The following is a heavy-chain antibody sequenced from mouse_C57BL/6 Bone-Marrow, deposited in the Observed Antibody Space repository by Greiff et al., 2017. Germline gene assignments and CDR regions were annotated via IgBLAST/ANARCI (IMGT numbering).Heavy chain of an antibody. CDR2: IYPGSGNT. Sequence: QVQLQQSGAELVRPGASVKLSCKASGYTFTDYYINWVKQRPGQGLEWIARIYPGSGNTYYNEKFKGKATLTAEKSSSTAYMQLSSLTSEDSAVYFCARFGYNGSSYVFDYWGQGTTLTVSS. D-gene: IGHD1-1*01. CDR3: ARFGYNGSSYVFDY. V-gene: IGHV1-76*01. CDR1: GYTFTDYY. J-gene: IGHJ2*01.